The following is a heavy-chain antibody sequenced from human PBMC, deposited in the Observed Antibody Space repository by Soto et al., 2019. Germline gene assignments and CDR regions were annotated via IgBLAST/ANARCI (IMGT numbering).Heavy chain of an antibody. CDR1: GFTFSNAW. Sequence: PGGSLRLSCAASGFTFSNAWMNWVRQAPGKGLEWVGRIKSKTDGGTTDYAAPVKGRFTISRDDSKNTLYLQMNSLKTEDTAVYYCTAGLIAAAGVWYDYWGQGTLVTVSS. J-gene: IGHJ4*02. D-gene: IGHD6-13*01. V-gene: IGHV3-15*07. CDR3: TAGLIAAAGVWYDY. CDR2: IKSKTDGGTT.